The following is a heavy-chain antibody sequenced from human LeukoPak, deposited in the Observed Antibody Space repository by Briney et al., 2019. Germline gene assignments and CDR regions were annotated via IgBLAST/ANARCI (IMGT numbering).Heavy chain of an antibody. CDR1: GYTFTGYY. Sequence: GASVKVSCKASGYTFTGYYMHWVRQAPGQGLEWMGWISAYNGNTNYAQKLQGRVTMTTDTSTSTAYMELRSLGSDDTAVYYCARDRYYDFWSGYLDYYYYYYMDVWGKGTTVTVSS. J-gene: IGHJ6*03. D-gene: IGHD3-3*01. V-gene: IGHV1-18*04. CDR3: ARDRYYDFWSGYLDYYYYYYMDV. CDR2: ISAYNGNT.